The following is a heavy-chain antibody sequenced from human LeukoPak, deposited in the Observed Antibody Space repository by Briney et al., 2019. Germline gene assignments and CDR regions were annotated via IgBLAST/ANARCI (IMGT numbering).Heavy chain of an antibody. J-gene: IGHJ4*02. D-gene: IGHD3-16*01. Sequence: ASVKVSCKASGYTFSDYFIHWVRQAPGQGLEWMGWINPNSGGTISSQNFQGRVTLTRDTSISTAYMELSRLRSDDTAVYYCAREGGGYDYWGQGTLVTVSS. CDR1: GYTFSDYF. CDR3: AREGGGYDY. V-gene: IGHV1-2*02. CDR2: INPNSGGT.